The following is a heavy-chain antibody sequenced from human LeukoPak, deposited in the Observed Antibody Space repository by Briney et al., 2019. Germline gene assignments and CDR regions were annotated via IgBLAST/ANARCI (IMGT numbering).Heavy chain of an antibody. CDR3: ARTTEAHSWKTRYYSYYMDV. Sequence: SETLSLTCTVAGDSISSSSCYWGWIRQSPGEGLEWIGSIYYNGKTYSNPSLKSRVSISVDTSKNHFSLKVSSVTAADTAVYYCARTTEAHSWKTRYYSYYMDVWGKGTTVTVSS. D-gene: IGHD1-1*01. CDR1: GDSISSSSCY. CDR2: IYYNGKT. J-gene: IGHJ6*03. V-gene: IGHV4-39*02.